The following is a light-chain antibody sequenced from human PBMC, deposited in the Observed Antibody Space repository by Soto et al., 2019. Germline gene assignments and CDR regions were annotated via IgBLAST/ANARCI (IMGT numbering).Light chain of an antibody. CDR2: DSS. V-gene: IGKV3-11*01. CDR1: QSVSTY. J-gene: IGKJ4*01. Sequence: IVLTQSPATLSLSPGERATLSRRASQSVSTYLGWYQQKPGQPPRLLIYDSSNRATGIPARFSGSGSGTDFTLTISSLEPEDFAVYYCQQRSSGVTFGGGTKVEI. CDR3: QQRSSGVT.